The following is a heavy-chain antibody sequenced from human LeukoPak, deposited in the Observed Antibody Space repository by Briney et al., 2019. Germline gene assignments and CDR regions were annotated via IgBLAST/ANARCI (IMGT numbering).Heavy chain of an antibody. J-gene: IGHJ4*02. CDR2: IRSKANSYGT. Sequence: GGSLRLSCAASGVTFSGSAMHWVRQPPGKGLEWVGRIRSKANSYGTEYAESVKGRFTISRDNSKNTAYLQMNSLKAEDTAVYYCTRHPIVGANHFDYWGQGTLVTVSS. D-gene: IGHD1-26*01. CDR1: GVTFSGSA. V-gene: IGHV3-73*01. CDR3: TRHPIVGANHFDY.